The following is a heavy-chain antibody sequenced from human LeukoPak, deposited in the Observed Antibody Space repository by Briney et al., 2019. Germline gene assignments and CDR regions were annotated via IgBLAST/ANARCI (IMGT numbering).Heavy chain of an antibody. V-gene: IGHV6-1*01. D-gene: IGHD3-16*01. CDR1: GDSVSTNNVA. CDR3: AREDLGAAYFDF. Sequence: SQTLSLTCAISGDSVSTNNVAWNWIRQSPSRGLEWLGRTYYRSKWYNDCAVSVKSRIIINPDTSKNQFSLQLNSVTPDDTAVYYCAREDLGAAYFDFWGQGTLVTVSS. CDR2: TYYRSKWYN. J-gene: IGHJ4*02.